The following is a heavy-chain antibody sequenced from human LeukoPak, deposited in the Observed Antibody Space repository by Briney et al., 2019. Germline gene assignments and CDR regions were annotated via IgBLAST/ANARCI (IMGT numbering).Heavy chain of an antibody. CDR3: ARELELRKVTWFDP. V-gene: IGHV1-2*02. CDR1: GYTFTGYY. CDR2: INPNSGGT. Sequence: GASVKVSCKASGYTFTGYYMHWVRQAPGQGLEWMGWINPNSGGTNYAQKFQGRVTMTRDTSISTAYMELSRLRSDDTAVYYCARELELRKVTWFDPWGQGTLVTVSS. D-gene: IGHD1-7*01. J-gene: IGHJ5*02.